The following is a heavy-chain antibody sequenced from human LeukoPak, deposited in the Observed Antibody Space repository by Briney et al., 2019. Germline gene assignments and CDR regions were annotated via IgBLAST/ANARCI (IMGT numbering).Heavy chain of an antibody. V-gene: IGHV1-69*01. CDR1: GGTFISYA. D-gene: IGHD5-12*01. Sequence: ASVKVSCKASGGTFISYAISWVRQAPGQGLEWMGGIIPIFGTANYAQKFQGRVTITADESTSTAYMGLSSLRSEDTAVYYCARDGYSGYDSLLYFDYWGQGTLVTVSS. CDR3: ARDGYSGYDSLLYFDY. CDR2: IIPIFGTA. J-gene: IGHJ4*02.